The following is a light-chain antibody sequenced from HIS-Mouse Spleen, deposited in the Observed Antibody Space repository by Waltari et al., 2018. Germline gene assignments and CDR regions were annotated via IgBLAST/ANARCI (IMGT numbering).Light chain of an antibody. CDR1: SRDVGSYNL. V-gene: IGLV2-23*01. Sequence: QSALTQPASVSGSPGQSITIPCPGTSRDVGSYNLVPWYQQHPGKAPKLMIYEGSKRPSGVSNRFSASKSGNTASLTISGLQAEDEADYYCCSYAGSSTWVFGGGTKLTVL. CDR2: EGS. CDR3: CSYAGSSTWV. J-gene: IGLJ3*02.